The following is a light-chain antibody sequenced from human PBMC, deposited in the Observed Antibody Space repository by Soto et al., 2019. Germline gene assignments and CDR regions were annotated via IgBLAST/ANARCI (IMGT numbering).Light chain of an antibody. Sequence: QSALTQPRSVSGSPGQSVTISCTGTSRDVGGYNDVSWYQQHPGKAPKLMIYDVSKRPSGVHERFSGSKSGNTASLTISGLQAEDEADYYCCSYAGSYTVVFGGGTKVTVL. CDR3: CSYAGSYTVV. CDR2: DVS. CDR1: SRDVGGYND. V-gene: IGLV2-11*01. J-gene: IGLJ2*01.